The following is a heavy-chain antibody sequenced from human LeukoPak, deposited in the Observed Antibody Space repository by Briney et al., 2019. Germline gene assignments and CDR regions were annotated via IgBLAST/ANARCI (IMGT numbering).Heavy chain of an antibody. D-gene: IGHD3-22*01. Sequence: ASVKVSCKASGYTFTGYYMHWVRQAPGQGLEWMGWINPNSGGTNYAQKFQGWVTMTRDTSISTAYMELSRLRSDDTAVYYCARDSSGYWGKSSSFDYWGQGTLVTVSS. V-gene: IGHV1-2*04. CDR2: INPNSGGT. CDR3: ARDSSGYWGKSSSFDY. CDR1: GYTFTGYY. J-gene: IGHJ4*02.